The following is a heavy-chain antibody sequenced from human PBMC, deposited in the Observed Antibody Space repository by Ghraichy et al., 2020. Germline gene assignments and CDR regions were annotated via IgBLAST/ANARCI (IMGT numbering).Heavy chain of an antibody. CDR3: ARLGSSAYYDFWSGHMGWFDP. D-gene: IGHD3-3*01. V-gene: IGHV4-39*07. Sequence: SETLSLTCTVSGGSISSSSYYWGWIRQPPGKGLEWIGSIYYSGSTYYNPSLKSRVTISVDTSKNQFSLKLSSVTAADTAVYYCARLGSSAYYDFWSGHMGWFDPWGQGTLVTVSS. CDR1: GGSISSSSYY. CDR2: IYYSGST. J-gene: IGHJ5*02.